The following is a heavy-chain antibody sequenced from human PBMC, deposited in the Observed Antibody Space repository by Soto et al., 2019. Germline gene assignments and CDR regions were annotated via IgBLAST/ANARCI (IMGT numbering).Heavy chain of an antibody. CDR3: ARGDIAAARTGPCDY. V-gene: IGHV1-46*01. Sequence: GASVKVSCKASGYTFTSYYMHWVRQAPGQGLEWMGIINPSGGSTSYAQKFQGRVTMTRDTSTSTVYMELSSLRSEDTAVYYCARGDIAAARTGPCDYWGQGTLVTLSS. D-gene: IGHD6-13*01. CDR2: INPSGGST. J-gene: IGHJ4*02. CDR1: GYTFTSYY.